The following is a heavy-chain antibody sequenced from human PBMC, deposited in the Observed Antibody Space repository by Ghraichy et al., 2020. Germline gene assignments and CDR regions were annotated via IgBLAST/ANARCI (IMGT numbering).Heavy chain of an antibody. D-gene: IGHD3-16*01. CDR2: ISSSGATS. CDR3: AKGGGPYAFDI. J-gene: IGHJ3*02. CDR1: GFTRISYA. V-gene: IGHV3-23*01. Sequence: LSLTCVASGFTRISYAMSWVRQAPGKGLEWVSAISSSGATSYYADSVKGRFTISRDNSENTLYLQMSNLRAEDTAVYFCAKGGGPYAFDIWGQGTMVTVSS.